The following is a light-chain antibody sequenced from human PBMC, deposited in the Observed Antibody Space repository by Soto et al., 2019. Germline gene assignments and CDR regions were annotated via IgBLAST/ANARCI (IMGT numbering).Light chain of an antibody. J-gene: IGKJ1*01. CDR1: QSISSW. V-gene: IGKV1-5*03. CDR2: KAS. CDR3: KQYNDNWT. Sequence: DIQMTQSPSTLSASVGDRVTITCRASQSISSWLAWYQQKPGQAPKLLIYKASTLQSGVPSRFSGSGSGTEFTLAISSLQPDDSATYYCKQYNDNWTFAKGTKVDIK.